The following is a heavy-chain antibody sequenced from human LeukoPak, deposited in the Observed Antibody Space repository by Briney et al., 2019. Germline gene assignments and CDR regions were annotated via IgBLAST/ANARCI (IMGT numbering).Heavy chain of an antibody. D-gene: IGHD3-10*01. Sequence: GSLRLSCAASGFIFSSYVMSWVRQAPGKGLEWVSSLDGTSTYIYFADSVQGRFTISRDNAKNSLYLQPNSLRAEDTAVYYCARSAASGSYDSWGQGTLVTVSS. CDR1: GFIFSSYV. V-gene: IGHV3-21*01. J-gene: IGHJ4*02. CDR3: ARSAASGSYDS. CDR2: LDGTSTYI.